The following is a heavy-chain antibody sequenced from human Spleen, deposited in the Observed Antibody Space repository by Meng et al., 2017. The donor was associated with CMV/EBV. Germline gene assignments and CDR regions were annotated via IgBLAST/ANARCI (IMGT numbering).Heavy chain of an antibody. J-gene: IGHJ3*01. CDR1: GFTLSRYA. V-gene: IGHV3-21*01. CDR3: ARDRDVYQVPGVNVFNV. CDR2: ISSSANYI. D-gene: IGHD2-8*01. Sequence: GESLKISCVGTGFTLSRYAMSWVRQAPGKGLEWVSSISSSANYIYYADSMKGRFTISRDNAKNSLYLQMNSLGAEDTAVYYCARDRDVYQVPGVNVFNVCGQGTVVTVSS.